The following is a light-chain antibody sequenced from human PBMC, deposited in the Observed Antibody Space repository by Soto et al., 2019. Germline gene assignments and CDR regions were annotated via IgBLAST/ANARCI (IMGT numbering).Light chain of an antibody. Sequence: QSALTQPASVSGSPGQSITISCTATSSHAGGYNYVSWYQQHPGKAPKLMIYEVSHRPSGVSNRFSGSKSGNTASLTISGLQAEDEADYYCCSFTSKTTWVFGGGTKLTVL. CDR3: CSFTSKTTWV. CDR2: EVS. V-gene: IGLV2-14*01. CDR1: SSHAGGYNY. J-gene: IGLJ3*02.